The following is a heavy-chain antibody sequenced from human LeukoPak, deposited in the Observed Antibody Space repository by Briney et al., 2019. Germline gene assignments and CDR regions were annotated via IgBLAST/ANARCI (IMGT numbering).Heavy chain of an antibody. Sequence: ASVKVSCKASGYTFDENHIHWVRQAPGQRPEWMGWINPKSGATDSAQQIQGRLTMTRDTTIGTASMDLSGLRLDDTGIYYCARAGDESTGHYDSLHFWGQGTMVTVSS. D-gene: IGHD2-8*02. J-gene: IGHJ3*01. CDR2: INPKSGAT. V-gene: IGHV1-2*02. CDR1: GYTFDENH. CDR3: ARAGDESTGHYDSLHF.